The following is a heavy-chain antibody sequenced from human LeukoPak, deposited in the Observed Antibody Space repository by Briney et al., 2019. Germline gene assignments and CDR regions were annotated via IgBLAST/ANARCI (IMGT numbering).Heavy chain of an antibody. V-gene: IGHV1-2*02. J-gene: IGHJ4*02. CDR1: EFTFTGYY. CDR2: INPNSGGT. Sequence: GASVKVSCKASEFTFTGYYLHWVRQAPGQGLEWMGWINPNSGGTNCAQKSQGRVTMTRDTSISTAYMELSSLRSDDTAVYYCARGIHFWSGHDYWGQGTMVTVSS. CDR3: ARGIHFWSGHDY. D-gene: IGHD3-3*02.